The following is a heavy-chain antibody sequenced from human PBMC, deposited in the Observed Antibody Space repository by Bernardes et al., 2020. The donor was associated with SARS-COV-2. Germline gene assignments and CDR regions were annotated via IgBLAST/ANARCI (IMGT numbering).Heavy chain of an antibody. CDR3: AKDPILVRFLEWSPSNWFDP. J-gene: IGHJ5*02. CDR1: GFTFSSYA. V-gene: IGHV3-23*01. Sequence: GGSLRLSCAASGFTFSSYAMSWVRQAPGKGLEWVSSIIGSGGSTYYADSVKGRFTISRDNSKNTLYLQMNSLRAEDTAVYYCAKDPILVRFLEWSPSNWFDPWGQGTLVTVSS. D-gene: IGHD3-3*01. CDR2: IIGSGGST.